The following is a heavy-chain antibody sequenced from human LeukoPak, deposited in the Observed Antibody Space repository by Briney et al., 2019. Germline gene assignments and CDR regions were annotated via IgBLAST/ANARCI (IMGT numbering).Heavy chain of an antibody. V-gene: IGHV4-59*01. D-gene: IGHD4-23*01. Sequence: SETLSLTCTVSGASISSYYWSWIRQPPGRGLEWIGYVSYSGSTTYNPSLKSRVTISLDTSKNQFSLKLTSVTAADTAVYYCARVTYGGNLGYWGQGTLVTVSS. J-gene: IGHJ4*02. CDR1: GASISSYY. CDR3: ARVTYGGNLGY. CDR2: VSYSGST.